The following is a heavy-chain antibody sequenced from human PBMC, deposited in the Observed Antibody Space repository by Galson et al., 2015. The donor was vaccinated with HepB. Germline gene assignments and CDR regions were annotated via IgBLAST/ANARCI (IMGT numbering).Heavy chain of an antibody. D-gene: IGHD2-21*01. CDR1: GFTFSSYS. CDR2: ISSSSSTI. Sequence: SLRLSCAASGFTFSSYSMNWVRQAPGKGLEWVSYISSSSSTIYYADSVKGRFTISRDNAKNSLYLQMNSLRAEDTAVYYCARDPGGARTYYYYYMDVWGKGTTVTVSS. CDR3: ARDPGGARTYYYYYMDV. V-gene: IGHV3-48*01. J-gene: IGHJ6*03.